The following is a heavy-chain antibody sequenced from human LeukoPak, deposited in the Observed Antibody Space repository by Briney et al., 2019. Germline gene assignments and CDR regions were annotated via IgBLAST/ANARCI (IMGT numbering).Heavy chain of an antibody. J-gene: IGHJ6*02. V-gene: IGHV3-23*01. CDR2: ISGSGDST. CDR3: AKSGAASVYYYYGMDV. D-gene: IGHD2-15*01. CDR1: GFTFSSYA. Sequence: GGSLRLSCAASGFTFSSYAMSWVRQAPGKGLEWVSAISGSGDSTYYADSVKGRLTISRDNSKNTLYLQMNSLRAEDTAVYYCAKSGAASVYYYYGMDVWGQGTTVTVSS.